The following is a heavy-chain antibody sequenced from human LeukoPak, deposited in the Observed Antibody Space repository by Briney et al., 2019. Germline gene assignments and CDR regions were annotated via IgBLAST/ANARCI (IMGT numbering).Heavy chain of an antibody. Sequence: GSLSLSCAASGFPFSSYAMSWVRQAPGKGLEWVSAISGSGGSTYYADSVKGRFTISRDNSKNTLYLQMNSLRAGDTAVYYCAKDKGAGGYSYGYNYYFDYWGQGTLVTVSS. CDR3: AKDKGAGGYSYGYNYYFDY. V-gene: IGHV3-23*01. D-gene: IGHD5-18*01. CDR2: ISGSGGST. J-gene: IGHJ4*02. CDR1: GFPFSSYA.